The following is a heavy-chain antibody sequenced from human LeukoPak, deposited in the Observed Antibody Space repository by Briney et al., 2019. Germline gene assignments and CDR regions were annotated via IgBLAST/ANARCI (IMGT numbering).Heavy chain of an antibody. CDR2: ISWNSGSI. D-gene: IGHD6-6*01. CDR3: AKATGSSSLGAPDY. J-gene: IGHJ4*02. V-gene: IGHV3-9*01. CDR1: GFTFDDYA. Sequence: GGSLRLSCAASGFTFDDYAMHWVRHAPGKGLEWVSGISWNSGSIGYADSVKGRFTISRDNAKNSLYLQMNSLRAEDTALYYCAKATGSSSLGAPDYWGQGTLVTVSS.